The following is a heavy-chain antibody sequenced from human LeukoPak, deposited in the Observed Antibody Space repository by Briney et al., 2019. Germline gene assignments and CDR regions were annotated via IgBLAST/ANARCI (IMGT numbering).Heavy chain of an antibody. Sequence: SETLSLTCAVYGGSFSGYYWSWIRQPPGKGLEWIGEINHSGSTNYNPSLKSRVTISVDTSKNQFSLKLSSVTAADTAVYYCASMTSLYHTEGGFDAFDIWGQGTMVTVSS. V-gene: IGHV4-34*01. CDR1: GGSFSGYY. J-gene: IGHJ3*02. CDR2: INHSGST. D-gene: IGHD3-16*01. CDR3: ASMTSLYHTEGGFDAFDI.